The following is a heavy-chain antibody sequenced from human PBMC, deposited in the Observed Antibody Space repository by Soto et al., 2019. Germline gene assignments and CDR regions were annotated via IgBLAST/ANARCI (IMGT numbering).Heavy chain of an antibody. CDR2: IKQDGSEK. J-gene: IGHJ4*01. Sequence: PAWCLELGSAACGVSVRSGGVGGARQTPGKGLEWVANIKQDGSEKYYVDSVKGRFAISRDNAKNSRYLQMNSLRADDTAVYYCARDSGYDSGASVNHYLAYRGNGTLVPVSS. CDR3: ARDSGYDSGASVNHYLAY. D-gene: IGHD2-15*01. CDR1: GVSVRSGG. V-gene: IGHV3-7*01.